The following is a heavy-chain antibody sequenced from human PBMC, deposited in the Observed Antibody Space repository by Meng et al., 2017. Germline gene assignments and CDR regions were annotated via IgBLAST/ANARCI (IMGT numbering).Heavy chain of an antibody. V-gene: IGHV1-8*01. Sequence: QVELGQSGAEVKKPGASVKVSCKASGYTFTSYDINWVRQATGQGLEWMGWMNPNSGNTGYAQKFQGRVTMTRNTSISTAYMELSSLRSEDTAVYYCARGPNRWTGFDYWGQGTLVTVSS. CDR2: MNPNSGNT. J-gene: IGHJ4*02. D-gene: IGHD3/OR15-3a*01. CDR3: ARGPNRWTGFDY. CDR1: GYTFTSYD.